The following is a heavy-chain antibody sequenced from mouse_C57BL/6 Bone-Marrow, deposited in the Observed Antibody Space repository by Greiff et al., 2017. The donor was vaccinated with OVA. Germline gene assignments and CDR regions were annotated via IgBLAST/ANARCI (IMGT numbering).Heavy chain of an antibody. J-gene: IGHJ1*03. Sequence: QVQLQQSGAELVKPGASVKLSCKASGYTFTSYWMQWVKQRPGQGLEWIGEIDPSDSYTNYNQKFKGKATLTVDTSSSTAYMQLSSLTSEDSAVYYCAGRDYGSTWYFDVWGTGTTVTVSS. V-gene: IGHV1-50*01. CDR1: GYTFTSYW. D-gene: IGHD1-1*01. CDR2: IDPSDSYT. CDR3: AGRDYGSTWYFDV.